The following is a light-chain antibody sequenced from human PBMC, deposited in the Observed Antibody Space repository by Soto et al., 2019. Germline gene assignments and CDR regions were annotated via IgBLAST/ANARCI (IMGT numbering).Light chain of an antibody. CDR1: SGDVGNYNL. Sequence: QSVLTQPASVSGSPGQSITISCTGTSGDVGNYNLVSWYQQHPGKAPRLMIYEVNKWPSGVSNRFSGSKSGNTASLTISGLYSEDEADYYCCSYVGSSTSYVFGTGTKVTGL. V-gene: IGLV2-23*02. J-gene: IGLJ1*01. CDR2: EVN. CDR3: CSYVGSSTSYV.